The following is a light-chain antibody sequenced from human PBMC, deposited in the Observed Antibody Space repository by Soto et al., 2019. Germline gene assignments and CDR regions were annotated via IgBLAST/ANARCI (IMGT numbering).Light chain of an antibody. CDR3: QLYDKWPLT. CDR1: QRVSSS. J-gene: IGKJ4*01. CDR2: GAS. Sequence: EIVMTQSPATLSVSPGERATLSCRASQRVSSSLAWYHQEPGQAPRLLISGASTRATGIPARFSGSGSGTEFTLTISSLQSEDFAVYYCQLYDKWPLTFGGGTKVEIK. V-gene: IGKV3-15*01.